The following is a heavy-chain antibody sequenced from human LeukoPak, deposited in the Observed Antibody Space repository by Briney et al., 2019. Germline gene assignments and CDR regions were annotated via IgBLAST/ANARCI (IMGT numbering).Heavy chain of an antibody. CDR2: ISAYNGNT. CDR3: VRDYYGSGSYNTHFDY. D-gene: IGHD3-10*01. CDR1: GYTFTSYG. V-gene: IGHV1-18*01. Sequence: ASVKVSCKASGYTFTSYGISWVRQAPGQGLEWMGWISAYNGNTDYVQKLQGRVTMTTDTSTSTAYMELRSLRSDDTAVCYCVRDYYGSGSYNTHFDYWGQGTLVTVSS. J-gene: IGHJ4*02.